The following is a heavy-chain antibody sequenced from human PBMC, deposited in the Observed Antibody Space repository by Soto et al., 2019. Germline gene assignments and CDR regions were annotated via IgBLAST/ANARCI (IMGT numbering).Heavy chain of an antibody. CDR1: GFTFDAYA. Sequence: EMHLVESGGVAVQPEGSLRLSCAASGFTFDAYAMHWVRQAPGKGLEWVSLISWDGGTTFYADSVKGRFTVSRDNSKNSLYLQMNSLRIEDTALCYCARDAPRYCSSSSCSTGFDPWGQGTLVTVTS. CDR3: ARDAPRYCSSSSCSTGFDP. CDR2: ISWDGGTT. D-gene: IGHD2-15*01. V-gene: IGHV3-43D*04. J-gene: IGHJ5*02.